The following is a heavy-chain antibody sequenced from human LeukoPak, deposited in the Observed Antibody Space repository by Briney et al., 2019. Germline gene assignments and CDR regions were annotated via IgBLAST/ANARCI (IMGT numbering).Heavy chain of an antibody. V-gene: IGHV3-66*01. CDR1: GFTVSSNY. CDR2: IYSGGST. J-gene: IGHJ4*02. CDR3: AIEITMIVEDY. Sequence: PGGSLRLSCAASGFTVSSNYMNWVRQAPGKGLEWVSVIYSGGSTYYADSVKGRFTISRDNSKNTLYLQMNSLRAEDTAVYYCAIEITMIVEDYWGQGTLVTVSS. D-gene: IGHD3-22*01.